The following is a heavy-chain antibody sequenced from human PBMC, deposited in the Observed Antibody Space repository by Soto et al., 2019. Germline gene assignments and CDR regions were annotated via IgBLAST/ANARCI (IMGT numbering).Heavy chain of an antibody. CDR2: IYPGDSDT. CDR3: ARGDYRVLEF. Sequence: PGESLKISCKDSGFSFASSWIGWVRQVPGKGLEWMGVIYPGDSDTRYSPSFQGQVTISADKSISTAYLQWSSLKASDTAMYYCARGDYRVLEFWGQGTLVTVSS. D-gene: IGHD4-4*01. CDR1: GFSFASSW. V-gene: IGHV5-51*01. J-gene: IGHJ4*02.